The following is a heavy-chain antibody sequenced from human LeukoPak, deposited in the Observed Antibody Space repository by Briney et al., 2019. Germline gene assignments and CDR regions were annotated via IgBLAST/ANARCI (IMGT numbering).Heavy chain of an antibody. CDR1: GYTFTSYG. CDR2: ISAYNGNT. CDR3: SSDPFSYYHFLSGYSLWSYYYMDV. J-gene: IGHJ6*03. D-gene: IGHD3-3*01. Sequence: ASVNVSCKASGYTFTSYGISWVRQAPGQGLEGMGWISAYNGNTNYAQKLQGRVTMTTDTSTSTAYMEVRSLRCNDTAVYYCSSDPFSYYHFLSGYSLWSYYYMDVWGKGTTVTGSS. V-gene: IGHV1-18*01.